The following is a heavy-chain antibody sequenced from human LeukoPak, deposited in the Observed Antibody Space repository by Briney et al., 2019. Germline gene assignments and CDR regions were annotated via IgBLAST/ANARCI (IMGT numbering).Heavy chain of an antibody. J-gene: IGHJ6*03. CDR1: GGSFSGYY. V-gene: IGHV4-34*01. CDR2: INHSGST. D-gene: IGHD2/OR15-2a*01. CDR3: ARGRTPLLRAYYYYYYYMDV. Sequence: SETLSLTCAVYGGSFSGYYWSWIRQPPGKGLEWIGEINHSGSTNYNPSLKNRVTISVDTSTNQFSLKLSSVTAADTAVYHCARGRTPLLRAYYYYYYYMDVWGKGTTVTVSS.